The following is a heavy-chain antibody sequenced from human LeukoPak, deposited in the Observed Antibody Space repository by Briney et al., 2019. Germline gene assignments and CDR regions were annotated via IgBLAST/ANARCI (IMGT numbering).Heavy chain of an antibody. CDR2: MKGGGET. D-gene: IGHD3-10*01. CDR1: GFSFTNYA. J-gene: IGHJ4*02. Sequence: SGGSLRLSCVASGFSFTNYAMSWVRQAPARGPEWLSSMKGGGETFYADSVKGRFTISRDNSNNTLYLQMNSLRADDTAIYYCAKRSGVSYGYFEYWGQGTLVTVPS. CDR3: AKRSGVSYGYFEY. V-gene: IGHV3-23*01.